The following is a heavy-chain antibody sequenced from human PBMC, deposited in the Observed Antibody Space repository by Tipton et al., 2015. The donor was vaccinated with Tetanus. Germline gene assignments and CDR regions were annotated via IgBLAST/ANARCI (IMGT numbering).Heavy chain of an antibody. V-gene: IGHV4-39*07. D-gene: IGHD2/OR15-2a*01. CDR1: GGSIDNNNYH. Sequence: TLSLTCSVSGGSIDNNNYHWGWIRQRPGKGLEWIGTVFHSGRPNLNPSLKSRVTMSVDTSKSQVSLKLTSVTAADTAIYYCARAANNSRRRGYDLWGQGATVIVSS. CDR3: ARAANNSRRRGYDL. J-gene: IGHJ3*01. CDR2: VFHSGRP.